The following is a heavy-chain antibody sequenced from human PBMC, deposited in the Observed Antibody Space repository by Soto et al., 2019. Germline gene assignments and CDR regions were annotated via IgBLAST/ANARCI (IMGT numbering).Heavy chain of an antibody. CDR3: ATSTVSYVDIVSSTTRGYFDH. Sequence: PWESLKISCEVSGYNFNTYWIGWVRQMPGKGLEWMALICPGDSDTRYSPSFEGQVTLSVDRSISTAYLQWSSLKASDTAIYYCATSTVSYVDIVSSTTRGYFDHWGQGTLVTAPQ. D-gene: IGHD5-12*01. CDR2: ICPGDSDT. J-gene: IGHJ4*02. CDR1: GYNFNTYW. V-gene: IGHV5-51*01.